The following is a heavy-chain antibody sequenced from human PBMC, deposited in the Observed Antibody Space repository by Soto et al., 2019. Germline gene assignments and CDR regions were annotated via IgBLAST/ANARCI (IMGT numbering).Heavy chain of an antibody. CDR3: AKEPTAVDPRDLFGGNPPADY. J-gene: IGHJ4*02. V-gene: IGHV3-23*01. D-gene: IGHD2-15*01. CDR2: ISGSGGNT. CDR1: GFTFSSYA. Sequence: EVQLLESGGDLVQPGGSLRLSCAASGFTFSSYAMNWVRQTPGKGLQWVSAISGSGGNTYYADSVKGRFTISRDNSKNXXXXXXXDLTVEDTAMYYCAKEPTAVDPRDLFGGNPPADYWGQGTLVTVSS.